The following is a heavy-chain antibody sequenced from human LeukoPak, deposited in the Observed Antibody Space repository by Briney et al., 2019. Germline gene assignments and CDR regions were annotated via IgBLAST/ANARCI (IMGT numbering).Heavy chain of an antibody. D-gene: IGHD3-22*01. V-gene: IGHV3-30*18. Sequence: QPGGSVRLSCAASGFTFSGYGMHWVRQAPGEGLEWVAVISYDGSNKYYADSVKGRFTISRDNSKNTLYLQMNSLRAEDTAVYYCAKGAYYYDSSGNHDYWGQGTLVTVSS. CDR2: ISYDGSNK. J-gene: IGHJ4*02. CDR1: GFTFSGYG. CDR3: AKGAYYYDSSGNHDY.